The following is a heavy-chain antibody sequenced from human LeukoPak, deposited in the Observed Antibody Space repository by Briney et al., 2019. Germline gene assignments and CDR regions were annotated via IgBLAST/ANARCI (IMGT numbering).Heavy chain of an antibody. J-gene: IGHJ4*02. V-gene: IGHV4-39*01. CDR1: GGSISSNRYY. Sequence: PSETLSLTCHVSGGSISSNRYYWGWIRQPPGKGLEWIGTIFYSGTTYYNPSFKSRLIMSVDTSKNQFSLKLGSVTAADTAVYYCARQDCGGDCAWDYWGQGTLVTVSS. CDR2: IFYSGTT. CDR3: ARQDCGGDCAWDY. D-gene: IGHD2-21*02.